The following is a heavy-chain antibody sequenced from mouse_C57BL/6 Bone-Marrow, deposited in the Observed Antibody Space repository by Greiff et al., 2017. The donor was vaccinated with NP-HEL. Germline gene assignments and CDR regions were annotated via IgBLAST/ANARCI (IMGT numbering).Heavy chain of an antibody. CDR2: ILPGSGST. V-gene: IGHV1-9*01. CDR3: ASRIYYYDYWYFDV. Sequence: VKLVESGAELMKPGASVKLSCKATGYTFTGYWIEWVKQRPGHGLEWIGEILPGSGSTNYNEKFKGKATFTADTSSNTAYMQRSSLTTEDSAIYYGASRIYYYDYWYFDVWGKGTTVTVSS. CDR1: GYTFTGYW. D-gene: IGHD1-1*01. J-gene: IGHJ1*03.